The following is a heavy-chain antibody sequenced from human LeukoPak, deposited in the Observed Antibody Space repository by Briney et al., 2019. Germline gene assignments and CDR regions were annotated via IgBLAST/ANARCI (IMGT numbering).Heavy chain of an antibody. V-gene: IGHV3-23*01. D-gene: IGHD3-22*01. CDR3: ANHYDSSGYYYLNY. Sequence: GGSLRLSCAASGFTFSSYAMSWVRQAPGKVLEWVSAISGSGGSTYYADSVKGRFTISRDNSKNTLYLQMNSLRAEDTAVYYCANHYDSSGYYYLNYWGQGTLVTVSS. J-gene: IGHJ4*02. CDR1: GFTFSSYA. CDR2: ISGSGGST.